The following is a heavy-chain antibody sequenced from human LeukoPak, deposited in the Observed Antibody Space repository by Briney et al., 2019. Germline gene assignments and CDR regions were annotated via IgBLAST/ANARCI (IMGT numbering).Heavy chain of an antibody. V-gene: IGHV3-33*01. CDR3: ARVGGMTTLDS. CDR2: IWYDGSNK. CDR1: GFIFSTYG. D-gene: IGHD4-17*01. J-gene: IGHJ4*02. Sequence: GGSLRLSCAASGFIFSTYGMHWFRQAPGEGLEWVVVIWYDGSNKYYADSVKGRFTISRDDSKNTLYLQMNSLRAEDTAVYYCARVGGMTTLDSWGQGTLVTVSS.